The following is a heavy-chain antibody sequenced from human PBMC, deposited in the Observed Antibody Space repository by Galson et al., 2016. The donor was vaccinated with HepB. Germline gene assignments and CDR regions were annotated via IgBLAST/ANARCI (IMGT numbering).Heavy chain of an antibody. D-gene: IGHD2-15*01. V-gene: IGHV1-69*06. CDR3: AKVYWSGANCPAGSYYFYY. CDR1: GGTFSNYV. J-gene: IGHJ4*02. Sequence: SVKVSCKASGGTFSNYVISWVRQAPGQGLEWMGGIIPIFGTANNAQKFQGRVTITADKFTSTAYMELSSLRSEDTAIYYCAKVYWSGANCPAGSYYFYYWGQGTLVTVSS. CDR2: IIPIFGTA.